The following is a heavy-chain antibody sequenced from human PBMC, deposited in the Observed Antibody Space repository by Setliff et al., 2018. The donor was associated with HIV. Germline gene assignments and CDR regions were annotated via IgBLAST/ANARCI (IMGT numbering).Heavy chain of an antibody. Sequence: NPSETLSLTCAVYGGSFSGYYWSWIRQPPGKGLEWIGEINHSGSTNYNPSLKSRVTISVDTSKNQFSLKLSSVTAADTAVYYCASRSSYVPLYYWGQGTLVTVSS. CDR1: GGSFSGYY. D-gene: IGHD3-16*01. CDR2: INHSGST. V-gene: IGHV4-34*01. CDR3: ASRSSYVPLYY. J-gene: IGHJ4*02.